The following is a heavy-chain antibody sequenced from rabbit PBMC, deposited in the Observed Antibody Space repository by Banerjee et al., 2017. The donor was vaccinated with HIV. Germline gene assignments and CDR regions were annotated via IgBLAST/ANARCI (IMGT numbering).Heavy chain of an antibody. CDR2: IYGGSGST. V-gene: IGHV1S7*01. CDR1: GFDFSSYY. Sequence: QLKETGGGLVQPGGSLTLSCKASGFDFSSYYMSWVRQAPGKGLEWIGIIYGGSGSTDYASWVNGRFTISSDNAQNTVDLQMNSLTAADTATYFCARSPAYDYGGAADAGPYNLWGPGTLVTVS. CDR3: ARSPAYDYGGAADAGPYNL. J-gene: IGHJ4*01. D-gene: IGHD2-1*01.